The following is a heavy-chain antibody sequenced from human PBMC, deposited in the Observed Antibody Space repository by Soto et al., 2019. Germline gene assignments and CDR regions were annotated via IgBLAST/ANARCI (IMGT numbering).Heavy chain of an antibody. CDR2: ISYDGSNK. V-gene: IGHV3-30*18. J-gene: IGHJ6*02. Sequence: GWSLRLSCAASGFTFSSYGMHWVRQAPGKGLVWGAVISYDGSNKCFADSVKVRFTISRDNSNNMLYLQMNGLRGDDTAVYYCAKNKRYCTSTTCPPYYGMDVWGQGTTVTVSS. D-gene: IGHD2-2*01. CDR3: AKNKRYCTSTTCPPYYGMDV. CDR1: GFTFSSYG.